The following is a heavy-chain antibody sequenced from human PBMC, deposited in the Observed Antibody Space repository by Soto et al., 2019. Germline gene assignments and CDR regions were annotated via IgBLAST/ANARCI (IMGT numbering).Heavy chain of an antibody. CDR1: GYTFTGYY. CDR2: INPNSGGT. D-gene: IGHD3-10*01. J-gene: IGHJ4*02. V-gene: IGHV1-2*04. CDR3: ARDLEEYYGSGILDY. Sequence: ASVKVSCKASGYTFTGYYMHWVRQAPGQGLEWMGWINPNSGGTNYAQKFQGWVTMTRDTSISTAYMELSRLRSDDTAVYYCARDLEEYYGSGILDYWGQGTLVTVSS.